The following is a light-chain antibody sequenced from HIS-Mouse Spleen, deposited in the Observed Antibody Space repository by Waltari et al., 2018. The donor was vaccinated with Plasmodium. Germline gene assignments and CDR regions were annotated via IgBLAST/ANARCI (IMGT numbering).Light chain of an antibody. Sequence: SYELTQPPSVSVSPGQTARITCSGEALPTKYAYWYQQKSGQAPVLVIYEDSNRPSGIPERVSGSSSGTMATLTISGAQVEDEADYYCYSTDSSGNHRVFGGGTKLTVL. V-gene: IGLV3-10*01. CDR2: EDS. CDR1: ALPTKY. CDR3: YSTDSSGNHRV. J-gene: IGLJ3*02.